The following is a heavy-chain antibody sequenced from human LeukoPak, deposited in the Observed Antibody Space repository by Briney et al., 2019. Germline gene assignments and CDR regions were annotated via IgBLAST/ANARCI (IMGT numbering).Heavy chain of an antibody. CDR1: GFTFDDYG. V-gene: IGHV3-20*04. D-gene: IGHD6-13*01. J-gene: IGHJ4*02. Sequence: GGSLRLSCTASGFTFDDYGMTWVRQAPGKGLEWVSDINWNGDSRDYAHSVRGRFTIYRDNSKKSLYLQMNSLRDEDTAVYYCARDPWSSSWYGWVGDYWGQGTLVTVSS. CDR3: ARDPWSSSWYGWVGDY. CDR2: INWNGDSR.